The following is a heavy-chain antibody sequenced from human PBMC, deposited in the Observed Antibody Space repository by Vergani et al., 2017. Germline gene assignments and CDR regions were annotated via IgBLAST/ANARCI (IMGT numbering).Heavy chain of an antibody. D-gene: IGHD3-22*01. CDR1: GFSLSNARMG. CDR3: ASLGYYPDTGGWA. V-gene: IGHV4-30-4*08. J-gene: IGHJ5*02. CDR2: IYDSETT. Sequence: KESGPVLVKPTETLTLTCTVSGFSLSNARMGVSWIRQPPGKGLEWIGNIYDSETTRYDPSLKSRLTISQDNSKNQFSLKLKSVTAADTAIYYCASLGYYPDTGGWAWGQGIHVTVSS.